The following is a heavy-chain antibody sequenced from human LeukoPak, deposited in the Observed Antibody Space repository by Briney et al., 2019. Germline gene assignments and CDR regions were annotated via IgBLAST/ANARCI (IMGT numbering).Heavy chain of an antibody. CDR3: ARRDYYDSSGYLPPSWFDP. CDR1: GGSISSSNW. CDR2: IYHSGST. J-gene: IGHJ5*02. Sequence: PSGTLSLTCAVSGGSISSSNWWSWVRQPPGKGLEWIGEIYHSGSTNYNPSLKSRVTISVDKSKNQFSLKLSSVTAADTAVYYCARRDYYDSSGYLPPSWFDPWGQGTLVTVPS. D-gene: IGHD3-22*01. V-gene: IGHV4-4*02.